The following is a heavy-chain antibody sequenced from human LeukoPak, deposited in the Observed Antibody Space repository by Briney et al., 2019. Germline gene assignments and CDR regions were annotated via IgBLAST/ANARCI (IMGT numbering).Heavy chain of an antibody. Sequence: ASVKVSCKASGYTFTDYFMHWVRQAPGQGLEWMGWINPNSGATNYAQQFQGRVTMTRDRSISTMFMELSRLTSDDTALYYCARDLGLHCTSISCQSDYWGQGTLVNVSS. CDR1: GYTFTDYF. D-gene: IGHD2-2*01. CDR2: INPNSGAT. CDR3: ARDLGLHCTSISCQSDY. J-gene: IGHJ4*02. V-gene: IGHV1-2*02.